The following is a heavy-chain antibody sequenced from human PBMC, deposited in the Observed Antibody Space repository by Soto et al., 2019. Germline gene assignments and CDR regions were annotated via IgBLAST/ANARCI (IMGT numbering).Heavy chain of an antibody. J-gene: IGHJ6*02. D-gene: IGHD3-3*01. CDR3: ARNLAEWGYYYYGMDV. Sequence: SETLSLTCTVSGGSISSGGYYWSWIRQHPGKGLEWIGYIYYSGSTYYNPSLKSRVTISVDTSKNQFSLKLSSVTAADTAVYYCARNLAEWGYYYYGMDVWGQGTTVTVSS. V-gene: IGHV4-31*03. CDR2: IYYSGST. CDR1: GGSISSGGYY.